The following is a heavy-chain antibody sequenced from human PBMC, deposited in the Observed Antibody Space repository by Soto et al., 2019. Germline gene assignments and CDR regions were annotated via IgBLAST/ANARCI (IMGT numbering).Heavy chain of an antibody. Sequence: QVQLKQWGAGLLKPSETLSLTCAVYGESFSDYYWSWIRQPPGKGLEWIGEINHSGSTNQNPSLESRVSISVDEPKSQFSLKLSSVTAADTAVYYCARGKWLDNDWGQGTLVTVSS. CDR2: INHSGST. CDR1: GESFSDYY. CDR3: ARGKWLDND. V-gene: IGHV4-34*01. J-gene: IGHJ4*02. D-gene: IGHD6-19*01.